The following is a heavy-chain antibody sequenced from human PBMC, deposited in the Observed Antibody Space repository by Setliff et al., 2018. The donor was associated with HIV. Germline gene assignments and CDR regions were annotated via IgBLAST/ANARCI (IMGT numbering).Heavy chain of an antibody. CDR1: GFPFSNVW. V-gene: IGHV3-30*01. J-gene: IGHJ4*02. D-gene: IGHD3-22*01. Sequence: PGGSLRLSCTASGFPFSNVWMTWVRQAPGKGLEWVAVISYDGSNKYYADSVKGRFTISRDNSKNTLYLQMNSLRAEDTAVYYCAKAARDYYDSSGYYIGIDYWGRGTLVTVSS. CDR2: ISYDGSNK. CDR3: AKAARDYYDSSGYYIGIDY.